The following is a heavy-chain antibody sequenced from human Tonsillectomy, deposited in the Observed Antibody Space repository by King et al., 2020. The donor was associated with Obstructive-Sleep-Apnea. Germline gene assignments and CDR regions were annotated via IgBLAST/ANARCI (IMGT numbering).Heavy chain of an antibody. Sequence: VQLVQSGAEVKKPGASVKVSCKVSGYTLSELSMHWVRQAPGKGLEWMGGFDPEHAETIYAQKFQGRLTMTEDTSTDTAYMELTSLRSEDTAMYYCATAYNSGWYKYFQHWGQGTLVTVSS. V-gene: IGHV1-24*01. CDR3: ATAYNSGWYKYFQH. CDR1: GYTLSELS. D-gene: IGHD6-19*01. CDR2: FDPEHAET. J-gene: IGHJ1*01.